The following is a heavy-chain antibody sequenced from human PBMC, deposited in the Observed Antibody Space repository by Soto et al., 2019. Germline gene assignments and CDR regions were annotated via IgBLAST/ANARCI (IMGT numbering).Heavy chain of an antibody. D-gene: IGHD3-10*01. J-gene: IGHJ4*02. Sequence: LRLSCAASGFTFNGHGMHWVRQAPGRGLEWVALISFDGTNKYYADSVKGRFTISGDNSKTTLYLQMNSLRADDTAVYYCAKPLSSGIYVWDLYYWGQGTLVTVSS. CDR3: AKPLSSGIYVWDLYY. CDR2: ISFDGTNK. CDR1: GFTFNGHG. V-gene: IGHV3-30*18.